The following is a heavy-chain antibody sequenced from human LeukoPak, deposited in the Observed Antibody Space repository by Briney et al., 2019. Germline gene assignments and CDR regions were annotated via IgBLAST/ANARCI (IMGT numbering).Heavy chain of an antibody. J-gene: IGHJ5*02. CDR2: IYHSGST. CDR1: GYSISSGYY. CDR3: ARDRADYYDSSGYYYPSSGWFDP. Sequence: SETLSLTCTVSGYSISSGYYWGWIRQPPGKGLEWIGGIYHSGSTYYNPSLKSRVTISVDPSKNQFSLKLSSVTAADTAVYYCARDRADYYDSSGYYYPSSGWFDPWGQGTLVTVSS. D-gene: IGHD3-22*01. V-gene: IGHV4-38-2*02.